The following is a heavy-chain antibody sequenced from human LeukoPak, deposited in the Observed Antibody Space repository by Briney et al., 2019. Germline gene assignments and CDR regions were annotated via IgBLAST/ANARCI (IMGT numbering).Heavy chain of an antibody. J-gene: IGHJ4*02. D-gene: IGHD1-1*01. CDR1: GFTFIDYD. CDR2: IGIRGDT. V-gene: IGHV3-13*01. CDR3: AKGGDYWNSFDY. Sequence: GGSLRLSCAASGFTFIDYDMHWVRQVIGKGLEWVSAIGIRGDTHYSGSVKGRFTISRENAESSLYLQMNSLRAEDTATYYCAKGGDYWNSFDYWGQGTQVTVSS.